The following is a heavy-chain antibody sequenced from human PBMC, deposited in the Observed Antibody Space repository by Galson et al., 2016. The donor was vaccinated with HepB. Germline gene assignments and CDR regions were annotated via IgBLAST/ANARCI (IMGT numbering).Heavy chain of an antibody. CDR1: GSTFSNSA. D-gene: IGHD1-26*01. CDR2: THTNVGTT. Sequence: SVKVSCKASGSTFSNSAMQWVRQARGQGLEWMGMTHTNVGTTTYAQKFQGRVTMTWDTSRNTVYMELSSLRSEDSAVYFCARDSWGADYWGQGTLVTVSS. CDR3: ARDSWGADY. J-gene: IGHJ4*02. V-gene: IGHV1-46*01.